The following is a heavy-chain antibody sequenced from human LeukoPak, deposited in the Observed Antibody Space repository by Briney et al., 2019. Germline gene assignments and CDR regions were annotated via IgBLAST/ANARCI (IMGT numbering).Heavy chain of an antibody. Sequence: ASVKVSCKASGYTFDGYYMHWVRRAPGQGLEWLGWINPDKGAIKTAQKFRDRVIMTTDKSLATAYMEVINLTSDDTAVYFCTRSSWDCSSGSCYTNMNFDHWGQGSLVTVSS. CDR2: INPDKGAI. V-gene: IGHV1-2*02. D-gene: IGHD2-15*01. J-gene: IGHJ4*02. CDR1: GYTFDGYY. CDR3: TRSSWDCSSGSCYTNMNFDH.